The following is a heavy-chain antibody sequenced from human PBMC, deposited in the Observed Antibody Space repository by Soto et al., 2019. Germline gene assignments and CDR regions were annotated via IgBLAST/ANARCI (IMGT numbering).Heavy chain of an antibody. V-gene: IGHV4-61*01. CDR1: GGSVSSSNSY. D-gene: IGHD4-17*01. CDR2: IYYSGST. J-gene: IGHJ6*02. Sequence: SETLSLTCTVPGGSVSSSNSYWSWIRQPPGKGLEWIGYIYYSGSTNYNPSLKSRVSISLDTSKNQFSLKLTSVTAADTAVYYCARRVDYGTYFYYGMDVWGQGTTVTVSS. CDR3: ARRVDYGTYFYYGMDV.